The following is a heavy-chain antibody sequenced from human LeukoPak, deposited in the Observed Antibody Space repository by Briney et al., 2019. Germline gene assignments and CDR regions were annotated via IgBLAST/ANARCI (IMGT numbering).Heavy chain of an antibody. CDR2: ISYDGSNK. D-gene: IGHD3-22*01. Sequence: GGSLRLSCAASGFTFSSYAMHWVRQAPGKGLEWVAVISYDGSNKYYADSVKGRFTISRDNSKNTLYLQMNSLRAEDTAVYYCAKDAHLYYYDSSGYSDYWGQGTLVTVSS. J-gene: IGHJ4*02. V-gene: IGHV3-30*04. CDR1: GFTFSSYA. CDR3: AKDAHLYYYDSSGYSDY.